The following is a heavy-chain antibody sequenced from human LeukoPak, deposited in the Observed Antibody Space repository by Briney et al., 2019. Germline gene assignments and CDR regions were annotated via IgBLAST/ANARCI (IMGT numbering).Heavy chain of an antibody. D-gene: IGHD2-15*01. CDR1: QYSFSDYA. Sequence: ASVKVSCKASQYSFSDYAIHWVRQAPGERLEWMGWINTGKGNTKYSQKFQGRVTITMDTSASTAYMELSSLRSEDTAVYYCARDHVVGLAPFDPWGQGTLVTVSS. V-gene: IGHV1-3*04. J-gene: IGHJ5*02. CDR3: ARDHVVGLAPFDP. CDR2: INTGKGNT.